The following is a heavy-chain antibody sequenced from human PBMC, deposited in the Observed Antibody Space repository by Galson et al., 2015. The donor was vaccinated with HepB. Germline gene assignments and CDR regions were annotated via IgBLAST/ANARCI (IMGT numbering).Heavy chain of an antibody. V-gene: IGHV5-51*01. Sequence: QSGAEVKKPGESLNISCKGSGYRFTSYWIGWVRQMPGKGLEWMGIIYPGDSDTRYSPSFQGQVTISADKSISTAYLQWSSLKASDTAMYYCARGVRGSGGTCYSFDYWGQGTLVTVSS. CDR2: IYPGDSDT. D-gene: IGHD2-15*01. J-gene: IGHJ4*02. CDR1: GYRFTSYW. CDR3: ARGVRGSGGTCYSFDY.